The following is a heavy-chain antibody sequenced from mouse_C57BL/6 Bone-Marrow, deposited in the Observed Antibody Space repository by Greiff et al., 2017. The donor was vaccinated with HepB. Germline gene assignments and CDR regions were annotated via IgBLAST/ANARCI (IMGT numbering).Heavy chain of an antibody. CDR1: GYTFTSYG. CDR3: ARAGLLRYPYAMDY. Sequence: QVQLQQSGAELARPGASVKLSCKASGYTFTSYGISWVKQRTGQGLEWIGEIYPRSGNTYYNEKFKGKATLTADKSSSTAYMEIRSLTSEDSAVYFCARAGLLRYPYAMDYWGQGTSVTVSS. V-gene: IGHV1-81*01. CDR2: IYPRSGNT. D-gene: IGHD1-1*01. J-gene: IGHJ4*01.